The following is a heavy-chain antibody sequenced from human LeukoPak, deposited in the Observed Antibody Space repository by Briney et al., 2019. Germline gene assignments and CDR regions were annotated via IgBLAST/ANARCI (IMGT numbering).Heavy chain of an antibody. CDR1: GFTFSSYW. CDR3: VRDRRYCGSTSCIGEFDY. J-gene: IGHJ4*02. CDR2: IKQDGSEK. Sequence: GGSLRLSCAASGFTFSSYWMSWVRQAPGNGPEWVANIKQDGSEKYYVDSVKGRFTVSRDNAKNSVSLQMNSLRAEDTAMYYCVRDRRYCGSTSCIGEFDYWGQGTLVTVSS. V-gene: IGHV3-7*03. D-gene: IGHD2-2*01.